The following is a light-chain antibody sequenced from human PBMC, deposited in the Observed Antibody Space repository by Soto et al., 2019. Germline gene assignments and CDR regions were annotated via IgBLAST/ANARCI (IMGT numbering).Light chain of an antibody. Sequence: EIVIPQFPANVPVSPGERVTLSCRASQSVSLDLAWYQQKPGQAPRLLIYGASTRATDIPATFTGSGSGTEFTLTISSLKSEDIAVYYCQQYNKWPQTFGQGTKVDIK. J-gene: IGKJ1*01. CDR2: GAS. CDR3: QQYNKWPQT. V-gene: IGKV3-15*01. CDR1: QSVSLD.